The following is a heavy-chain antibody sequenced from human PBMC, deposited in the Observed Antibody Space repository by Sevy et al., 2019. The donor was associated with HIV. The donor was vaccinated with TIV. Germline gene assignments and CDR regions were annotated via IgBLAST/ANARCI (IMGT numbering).Heavy chain of an antibody. CDR1: GFTFGSYA. CDR3: ARERDRQALNV. Sequence: GGSLRLSCAASGFTFGSYAMHWVRQAPGKGLEWLAFISYDGSRKYYADSVKGRFTISRDNSKNTLFIQVNSLRAEDTALYYCARERDRQALNVWGQGTMVTVSS. V-gene: IGHV3-30*14. CDR2: ISYDGSRK. J-gene: IGHJ3*01.